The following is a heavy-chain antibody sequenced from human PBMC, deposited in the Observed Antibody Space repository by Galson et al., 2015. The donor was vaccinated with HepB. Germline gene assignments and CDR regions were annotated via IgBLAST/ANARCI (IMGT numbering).Heavy chain of an antibody. CDR1: GLTFSRYG. CDR3: ARGDYGGTGGWYFDL. V-gene: IGHV3-30*03. CDR2: ISYDGSNK. D-gene: IGHD4-23*01. J-gene: IGHJ2*01. Sequence: SLRLSCAASGLTFSRYGMHWVRQAPGKGLEWVAVISYDGSNKHYADSVKGRFTISRDNSKNTLYLQMNSLRAEDTAVYYCARGDYGGTGGWYFDLWGRGTLVTVSS.